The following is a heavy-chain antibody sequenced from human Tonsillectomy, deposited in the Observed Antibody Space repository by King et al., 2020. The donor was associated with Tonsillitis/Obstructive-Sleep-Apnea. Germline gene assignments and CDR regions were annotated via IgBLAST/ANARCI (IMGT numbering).Heavy chain of an antibody. CDR1: GFTFSNYA. V-gene: IGHV3-48*03. J-gene: IGHJ6*03. D-gene: IGHD2/OR15-2a*01. CDR3: AKKYYYYMDV. Sequence: VQLVESGGDLVQPGGSLRLSCAASGFTFSNYAMNWVRPAPRKGLEWILYICTSGSSLSYAESVKGRFTVSIDNAKSSLYLQMNSLRDEDTAVYYCAKKYYYYMDVWGKGTTVTVSS. CDR2: ICTSGSSL.